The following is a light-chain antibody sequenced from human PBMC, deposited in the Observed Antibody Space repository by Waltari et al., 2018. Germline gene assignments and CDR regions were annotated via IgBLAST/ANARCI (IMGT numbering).Light chain of an antibody. J-gene: IGLJ3*02. CDR2: DDS. CDR3: QVWDSSSDHWV. V-gene: IGLV3-21*02. CDR1: NIGSKS. Sequence: SYVLTQPPSVSLAPGQTARITWGGNNIGSKSVHWYQRKTGQALVVVVYDDSDRPSGIPERFSGSNSGNTATLTISGVEAGDEADYYCQVWDSSSDHWVFGGGTKLTVL.